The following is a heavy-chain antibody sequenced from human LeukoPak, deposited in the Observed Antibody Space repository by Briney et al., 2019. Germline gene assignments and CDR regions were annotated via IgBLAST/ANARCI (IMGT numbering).Heavy chain of an antibody. J-gene: IGHJ4*02. CDR3: ARAVRTYYYDSSGYYGFDY. V-gene: IGHV4-59*01. D-gene: IGHD3-22*01. CDR1: GFTFSSYW. CDR2: IYYSGST. Sequence: GSLRLSCAASGFTFSSYWMSWIRQPPGKGPEWIGYIYYSGSTNYNPSLKSRVTISVDTSKNQFSLKLSSVTAADTAVYYCARAVRTYYYDSSGYYGFDYWGQGTLSPSPQ.